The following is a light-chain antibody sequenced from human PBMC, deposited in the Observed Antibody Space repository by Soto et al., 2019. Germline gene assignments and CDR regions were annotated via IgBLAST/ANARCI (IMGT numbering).Light chain of an antibody. CDR3: HVWDSSSEHG. CDR1: NIGSKS. Sequence: SYDLTQPPSVSVAPGQTARITCGGNNIGSKSVHWYQQKPGQAPVLVVDDDSDRPSGIPERFSGSNSGNTATLTISRAEVGNEADCFRHVWDSSSEHGFGTGTKVT. V-gene: IGLV3-21*02. J-gene: IGLJ1*01. CDR2: DDS.